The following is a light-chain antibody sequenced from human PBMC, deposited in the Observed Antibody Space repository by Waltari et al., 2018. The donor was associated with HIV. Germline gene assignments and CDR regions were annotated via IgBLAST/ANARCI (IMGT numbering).Light chain of an antibody. CDR1: SSHIGAGYD. CDR3: QSYDSSLSAPVV. V-gene: IGLV1-40*01. J-gene: IGLJ2*01. CDR2: GNS. Sequence: QSVLTQPPSVSGAPGQRVTISCPGHSSHIGAGYDVHWFQQLPGTAPKPLIYGNSNRPSGVPDRFSGSKSGTSASLAITGLQAEDEADYYCQSYDSSLSAPVVFGGGTKLTVL.